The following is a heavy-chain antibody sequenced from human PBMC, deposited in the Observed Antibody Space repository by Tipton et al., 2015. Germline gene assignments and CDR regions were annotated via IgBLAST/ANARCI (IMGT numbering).Heavy chain of an antibody. D-gene: IGHD6-19*01. CDR2: ITGNSGTT. Sequence: SLRLSCTGSGFTFSRSAMNWVRQAPGKGLEWVSTITGNSGTTYYAGSVKGRFTVSRDNSKNALYLQMNSLRVDDTAVYYCAKRTVAGTMADYWGQGTLVIVSS. CDR3: AKRTVAGTMADY. J-gene: IGHJ4*02. V-gene: IGHV3-23*01. CDR1: GFTFSRSA.